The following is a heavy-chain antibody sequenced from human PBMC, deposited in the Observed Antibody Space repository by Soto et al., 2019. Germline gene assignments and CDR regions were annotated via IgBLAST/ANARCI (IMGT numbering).Heavy chain of an antibody. CDR1: GYTFTSYD. V-gene: IGHV1-8*01. CDR3: AGEGGGGRDV. D-gene: IGHD3-16*01. CDR2: MNPNSANT. Sequence: QVQLVQSGAEVKKPGASVKVSCKASGYTFTSYDINWVRQATGQGLEWMGWMNPNSANTGYAQKFQGRVTMTRNTSVSTAYMELGRGVYEDTPVYYGAGEGGGGRDVWSQGTTVTVTS. J-gene: IGHJ6*02.